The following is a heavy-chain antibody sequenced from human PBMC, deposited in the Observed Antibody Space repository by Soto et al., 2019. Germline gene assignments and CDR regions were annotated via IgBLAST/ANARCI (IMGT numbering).Heavy chain of an antibody. Sequence: VQLVESGGGLVKPGGSLRMSCAASGFTFSSYSINWVRQAPGKGLEWVSSISGRSTYIYYADLVKGRFTISSDNAKSALYLQMTTLRAEDPGVYYCVRGHWLYKRYETYFDFWGQGTMVTVSS. D-gene: IGHD1-1*01. V-gene: IGHV3-21*01. CDR1: GFTFSSYS. J-gene: IGHJ4*02. CDR2: ISGRSTYI. CDR3: VRGHWLYKRYETYFDF.